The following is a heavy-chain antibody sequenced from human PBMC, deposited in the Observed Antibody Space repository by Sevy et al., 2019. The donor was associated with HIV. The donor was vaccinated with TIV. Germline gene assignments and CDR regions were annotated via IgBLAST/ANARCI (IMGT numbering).Heavy chain of an antibody. Sequence: GGSLRLSCAASGFTFSSYGMHWVRQAPGKGLEWVAFIRYDGSNKYYADSVKGRFTISRDNSKNTLYLQMNSLRAEDTAVSYCAKDLCSSTSCYVYYYYYGMDVWGQGTTVTVSS. J-gene: IGHJ6*02. D-gene: IGHD2-2*01. V-gene: IGHV3-30*02. CDR2: IRYDGSNK. CDR1: GFTFSSYG. CDR3: AKDLCSSTSCYVYYYYYGMDV.